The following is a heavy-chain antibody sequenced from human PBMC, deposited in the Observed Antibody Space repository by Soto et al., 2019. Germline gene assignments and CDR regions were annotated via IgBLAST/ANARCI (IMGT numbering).Heavy chain of an antibody. CDR1: GFAFSTYG. J-gene: IGHJ4*02. D-gene: IGHD4-17*01. CDR3: GRERVYGNNYDSFAY. V-gene: IGHV3-33*01. CDR2: IWADGTTK. Sequence: QVHLVESGGGVVQPGRSLRLSCAASGFAFSTYGMQWVRQAPGKGLEWVAVIWADGTTKYYADSVKGRFTISRDNSKNTLYLQMNSLRAEDTAVYYCGRERVYGNNYDSFAYWGQGTLVTVSS.